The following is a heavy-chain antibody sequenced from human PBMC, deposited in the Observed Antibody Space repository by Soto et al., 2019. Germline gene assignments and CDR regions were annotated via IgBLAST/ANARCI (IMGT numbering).Heavy chain of an antibody. CDR1: RFTFSSYG. CDR3: AKQGLGGIPAAGASGSVLIDY. V-gene: IGHV3-30*18. Sequence: QVQLVESGGGVVQPGRSLRLSCAASRFTFSSYGMHWVRQAPGKGLEWVAVISYDGSNKYYVDSVKGRFTISRDNSKNXLXLXXNSLRAEDTAIYYCAKQGLGGIPAAGASGSVLIDYWGQGTLVTVSS. J-gene: IGHJ4*02. CDR2: ISYDGSNK. D-gene: IGHD6-13*01.